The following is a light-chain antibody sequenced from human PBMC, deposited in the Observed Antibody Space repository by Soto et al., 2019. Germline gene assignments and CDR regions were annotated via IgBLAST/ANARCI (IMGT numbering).Light chain of an antibody. CDR3: QQTYSSLYT. Sequence: DFQMTQSPSSLSASVGDRVTITCRASQSISSYLNWYQQKPGKAPKLLIYAASSLQSGVPSRFSGSGSGTDFTLTISSLQPEDFATYYCQQTYSSLYTFGQGTELEI. CDR1: QSISSY. V-gene: IGKV1-39*01. CDR2: AAS. J-gene: IGKJ2*01.